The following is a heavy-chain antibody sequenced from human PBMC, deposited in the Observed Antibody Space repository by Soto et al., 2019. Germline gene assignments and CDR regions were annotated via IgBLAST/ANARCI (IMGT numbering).Heavy chain of an antibody. CDR3: AKAGTYYYDSSGYYSRPNDAFDI. Sequence: GGSLRLSCAASGFTFSSYAMSWVRQAPGKGLEWVSLISGSGNRIYYADSVKGRFTISRDNAKNSLYLEMNSLRAEDTAVYYCAKAGTYYYDSSGYYSRPNDAFDIWGQGTMVTVSS. CDR1: GFTFSSYA. V-gene: IGHV3-23*01. D-gene: IGHD3-22*01. J-gene: IGHJ3*02. CDR2: ISGSGNRI.